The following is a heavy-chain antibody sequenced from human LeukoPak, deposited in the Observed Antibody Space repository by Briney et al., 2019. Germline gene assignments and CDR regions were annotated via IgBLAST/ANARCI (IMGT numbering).Heavy chain of an antibody. CDR1: GYSISSGYY. CDR3: ARNGVRGVPRNWFDP. Sequence: SETLSLSCTVSGYSISSGYYWGWIRQPPGKGLEWIGSIYHSGSTYYNPSLKSRVTISVDTSKNQFSLKLSSVTAADTAVYYCARNGVRGVPRNWFDPWGQGTLVTVSS. CDR2: IYHSGST. J-gene: IGHJ5*02. D-gene: IGHD3-10*01. V-gene: IGHV4-38-2*02.